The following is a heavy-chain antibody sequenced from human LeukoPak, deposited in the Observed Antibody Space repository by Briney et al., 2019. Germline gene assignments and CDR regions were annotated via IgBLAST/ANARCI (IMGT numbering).Heavy chain of an antibody. CDR3: AKRRDGYDAFDI. V-gene: IGHV4-59*08. J-gene: IGHJ3*02. CDR2: IYYSGST. Sequence: SETLSLTCTVSGGSISSYYWSWIRQPPGKGLEWIGYIYYSGSTNYNPSLKSRVTISVDTSKNQFSLKLSSVTAADTAMYYCAKRRDGYDAFDIWGQGTMVTVSS. D-gene: IGHD5-24*01. CDR1: GGSISSYY.